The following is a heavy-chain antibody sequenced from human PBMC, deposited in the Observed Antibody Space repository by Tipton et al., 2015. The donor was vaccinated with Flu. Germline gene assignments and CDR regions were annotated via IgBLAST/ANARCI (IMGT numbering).Heavy chain of an antibody. CDR3: ARRDYSNYVSEPKNWFDP. CDR1: GDSIRSSNYY. V-gene: IGHV4-39*07. J-gene: IGHJ5*02. D-gene: IGHD4-11*01. Sequence: TLSLTCGVSGDSIRSSNYYWGWIRQPPGKGLEWIGNTFHSGNTYLNPSLKCRVTISIDTSKNLFSLKLSSVTAADTAVYFCARRDYSNYVSEPKNWFDPWGQGALVTVSS. CDR2: TFHSGNT.